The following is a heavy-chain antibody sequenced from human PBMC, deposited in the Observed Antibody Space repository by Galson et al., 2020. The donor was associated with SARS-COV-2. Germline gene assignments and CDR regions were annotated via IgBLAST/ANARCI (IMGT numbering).Heavy chain of an antibody. CDR2: IYYSGSI. D-gene: IGHD5-12*01. J-gene: IGHJ6*02. Sequence: SETLSLTCTVSGGSISSGGYYWSWIRQHPGKGLEWIGHIYYSGSIYYNPSLKSRVTISADTSKNQLSLKMSSVTAADTAVYYCARIKVATVSDYYDYGMDVWGQGTTVTVSS. CDR3: ARIKVATVSDYYDYGMDV. CDR1: GGSISSGGYY. V-gene: IGHV4-31*03.